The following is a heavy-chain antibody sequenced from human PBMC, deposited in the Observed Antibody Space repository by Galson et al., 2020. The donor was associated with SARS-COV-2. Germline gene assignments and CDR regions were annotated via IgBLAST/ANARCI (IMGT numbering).Heavy chain of an antibody. D-gene: IGHD2-15*01. Sequence: HWVRQAPGQGLEWMGRINPNSGGTNYAQKFQGRVTMTRDSSISTVYMDLNSLRLDDTAVYYCARETHCSAGSCYSAWFDPWGQGTLVTVSS. J-gene: IGHJ5*02. CDR3: ARETHCSAGSCYSAWFDP. CDR2: INPNSGGT. V-gene: IGHV1-2*02.